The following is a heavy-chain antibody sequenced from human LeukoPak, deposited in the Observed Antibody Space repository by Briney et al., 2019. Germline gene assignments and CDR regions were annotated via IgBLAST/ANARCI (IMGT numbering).Heavy chain of an antibody. J-gene: IGHJ4*02. CDR1: GLIISREF. V-gene: IGHV3-53*01. CDR3: AKVVTTPVWAPDY. Sequence: GGSLRLSCAASGLIISREFMSWVRQAPGQGLEWVAIIYSDGNTVYAESVKGRFTISRDTSKNRLFLHMDSLRVEDTALYYCAKVVTTPVWAPDYWGQGTLVTVSS. CDR2: IYSDGNT. D-gene: IGHD1-1*01.